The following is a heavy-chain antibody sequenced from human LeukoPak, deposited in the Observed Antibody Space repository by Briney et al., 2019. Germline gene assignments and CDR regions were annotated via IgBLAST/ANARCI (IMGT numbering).Heavy chain of an antibody. CDR1: GGSISSSSYY. Sequence: SETLSLTCTVSGGSISSSSYYWGWIRQPPGKGLEWIGSIYYSGSTYYNPSLKSRVTISVDTSKNQFSLKLSSVTAADTAVYYCARFSATVTSPFDYWGQGTLVTVSS. J-gene: IGHJ4*02. V-gene: IGHV4-39*07. D-gene: IGHD4-17*01. CDR3: ARFSATVTSPFDY. CDR2: IYYSGST.